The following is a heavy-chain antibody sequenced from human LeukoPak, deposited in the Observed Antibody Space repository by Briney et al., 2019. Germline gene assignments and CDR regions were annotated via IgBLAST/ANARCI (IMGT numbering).Heavy chain of an antibody. J-gene: IGHJ3*02. V-gene: IGHV1-8*01. Sequence: GASLKLSCKASGYTFTSYDINWVRQATGQGLEWMGWMNPNSGNTGYAQKFQGRVTMTRNTSISTPYMELSSLTSEDMAVYYCARGQSSSWLDAFDIWGQGTMVTVSS. CDR2: MNPNSGNT. CDR3: ARGQSSSWLDAFDI. CDR1: GYTFTSYD. D-gene: IGHD6-13*01.